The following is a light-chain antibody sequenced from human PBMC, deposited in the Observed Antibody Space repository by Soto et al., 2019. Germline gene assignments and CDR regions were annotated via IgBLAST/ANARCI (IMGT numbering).Light chain of an antibody. CDR2: ANS. Sequence: QSVLTQPPSVSWAPGQRVTISCTGGSSNIGAGYDVNWYQQLPGTAPKFLIYANSNRPSGVPDRFSGSKSGTSASLAITGLQTEDEAEYYCQSYDSSLSGYVFGTGTKVTVL. V-gene: IGLV1-40*01. CDR3: QSYDSSLSGYV. CDR1: SSNIGAGYD. J-gene: IGLJ1*01.